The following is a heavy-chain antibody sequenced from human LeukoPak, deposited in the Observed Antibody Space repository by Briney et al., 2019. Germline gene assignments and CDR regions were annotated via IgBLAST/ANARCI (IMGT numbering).Heavy chain of an antibody. Sequence: PSETLSLTCTVSGGSISSGSYYWSWIRQLAGKGLEWIGRIYTSGSTNYNPSLKSRVTISVDASKNQFSLNLSSVTAADTAVYYCARGRWSYFNYWGQGTLVTVSS. D-gene: IGHD2-15*01. V-gene: IGHV4-61*02. CDR3: ARGRWSYFNY. CDR2: IYTSGST. CDR1: GGSISSGSYY. J-gene: IGHJ4*02.